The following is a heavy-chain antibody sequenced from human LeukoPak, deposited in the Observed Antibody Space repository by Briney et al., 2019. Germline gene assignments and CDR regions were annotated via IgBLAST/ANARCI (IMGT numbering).Heavy chain of an antibody. D-gene: IGHD1-26*01. V-gene: IGHV3-9*01. CDR1: GFTFYDYA. Sequence: PGGSLTLSCAASGFTFYDYAMHWVRQVPGKGLEWVGGVNRNSGTIAYGDSVKGRFTISRDNARNSLYPQMNSLRTEDTALYYCAKDLAVGTTPRVYAFDVWGQGTMVTVS. J-gene: IGHJ3*01. CDR2: VNRNSGTI. CDR3: AKDLAVGTTPRVYAFDV.